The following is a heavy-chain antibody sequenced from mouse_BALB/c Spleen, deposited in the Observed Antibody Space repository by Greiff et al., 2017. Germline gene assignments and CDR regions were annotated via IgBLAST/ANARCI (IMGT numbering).Heavy chain of an antibody. D-gene: IGHD1-1*02. Sequence: DVKLVESGGGLVQPGGSRKLSCAASGFTFSDYGMAWVRQAPGKGPEWVAFISNLAYSIYYADTVTGRFTISRENAKNTLYLEMSSLRSEDTAMYYCARDNYGYAMDYWGQGTSVTVS. CDR1: GFTFSDYG. CDR3: ARDNYGYAMDY. CDR2: ISNLAYSI. J-gene: IGHJ4*01. V-gene: IGHV5-15*02.